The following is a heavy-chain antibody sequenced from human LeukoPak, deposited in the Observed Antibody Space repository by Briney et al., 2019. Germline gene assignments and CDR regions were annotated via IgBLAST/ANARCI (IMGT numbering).Heavy chain of an antibody. D-gene: IGHD3-9*01. CDR2: ISGRSDNT. CDR3: AKWGDYDVLTGYYVSDF. J-gene: IGHJ4*02. V-gene: IGHV3-23*01. CDR1: GFIFSNYA. Sequence: SGGSLRLSCAASGFIFSNYAMYWVRQAPGKGLEWVSAISGRSDNTYYADSVKGRFTLSRDSSKNTLCLQMNSLRADDTAVYYCAKWGDYDVLTGYYVSDFWGQGTLVTVSS.